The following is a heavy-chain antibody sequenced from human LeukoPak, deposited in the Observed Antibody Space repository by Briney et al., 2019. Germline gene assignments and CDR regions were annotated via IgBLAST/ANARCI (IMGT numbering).Heavy chain of an antibody. J-gene: IGHJ5*02. Sequence: PGGSLRLSCAASGFTFSSYEMNWVRQAPGKGLEWVSYISSSGSTIYYADSVKGRFTISRDNSKNTLYLQMNSLRAEDTAVYYCARAGAVVDNWFDPWGQGTLVTVSS. CDR2: ISSSGSTI. CDR1: GFTFSSYE. V-gene: IGHV3-48*03. CDR3: ARAGAVVDNWFDP. D-gene: IGHD2-15*01.